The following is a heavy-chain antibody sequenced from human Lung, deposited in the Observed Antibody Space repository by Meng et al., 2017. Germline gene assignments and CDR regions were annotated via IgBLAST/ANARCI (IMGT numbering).Heavy chain of an antibody. Sequence: QWQLQQWGGGRVRWSETLSLTCVVSGGSFSDYYWSWIRQTPGKGLEWIGEINHSGSTNYNPSLESRATISVDTSQNNLSLKLSSVTAADSAVYYCARGPTTMAHDFDYWGQGTLVTVSS. D-gene: IGHD4-11*01. CDR1: GGSFSDYY. CDR3: ARGPTTMAHDFDY. J-gene: IGHJ4*02. CDR2: INHSGST. V-gene: IGHV4-34*01.